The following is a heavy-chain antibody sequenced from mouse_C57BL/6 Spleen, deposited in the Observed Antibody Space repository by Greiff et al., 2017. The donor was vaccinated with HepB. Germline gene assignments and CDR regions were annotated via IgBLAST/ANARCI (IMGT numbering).Heavy chain of an antibody. Sequence: QVQLQQSGAELVKPGASVKLSCKASGYTFTSYWMHWVKQRPGQGLEWIGMIHPNSGSTNYNEKFKSKATLTVDKSSSTAYMQLSSLTSEDSAVYYCARRNPYYFDYWGQGTTLTVSS. J-gene: IGHJ2*01. CDR1: GYTFTSYW. CDR2: IHPNSGST. V-gene: IGHV1-64*01. CDR3: ARRNPYYFDY.